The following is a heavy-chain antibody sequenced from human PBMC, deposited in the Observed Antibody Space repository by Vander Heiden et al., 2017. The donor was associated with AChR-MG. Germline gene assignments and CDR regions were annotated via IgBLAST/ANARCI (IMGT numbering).Heavy chain of an antibody. V-gene: IGHV3-64*01. CDR1: GFPFSSDA. Sequence: EVQLVESGGGLVQPGGSLRLSCAASGFPFSSDAMHWGRQAPGKGLEYVSGISSNGGSTYYANSVKGRFTISRDNSKNTLYLQMGSLRAEDMAVYYCARDRGRERGPDYWGQGTLVTVSS. J-gene: IGHJ4*02. D-gene: IGHD3-10*01. CDR3: ARDRGRERGPDY. CDR2: ISSNGGST.